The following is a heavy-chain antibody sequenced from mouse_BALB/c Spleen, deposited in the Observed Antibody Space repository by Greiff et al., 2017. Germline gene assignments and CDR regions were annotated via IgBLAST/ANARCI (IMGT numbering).Heavy chain of an antibody. CDR1: GYTFTSYW. Sequence: VKLVESGAELARPGASVKLSCKASGYTFTSYWMQWVKQRPGQGLEWIGAIYPGDGDTRYTQKFKGKATLTADKSSSTAYMQLSSLASEDSAVYYCARRDYAMDYWGQGTSVTVSS. V-gene: IGHV1-87*01. CDR2: IYPGDGDT. J-gene: IGHJ4*01. CDR3: ARRDYAMDY.